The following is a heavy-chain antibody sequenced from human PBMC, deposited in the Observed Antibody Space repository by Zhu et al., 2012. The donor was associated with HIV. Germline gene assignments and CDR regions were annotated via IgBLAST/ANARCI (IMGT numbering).Heavy chain of an antibody. J-gene: IGHJ4*02. V-gene: IGHV3-23*01. Sequence: EVQLLESGGGLVQPGGSLRLSCAASGFTFSSYAMSWVRQAPGKGLEWVSIISSGSDTYYADSVKGRFTISRDNSKNTLYLQMNRLRAEDTAVYYCAKDDRLRGYSYGFDYWGQGPWSPS. CDR2: IISSGSDT. D-gene: IGHD5-18*01. CDR3: AKDDRLRGYSYGFDY. CDR1: GFTFSSYA.